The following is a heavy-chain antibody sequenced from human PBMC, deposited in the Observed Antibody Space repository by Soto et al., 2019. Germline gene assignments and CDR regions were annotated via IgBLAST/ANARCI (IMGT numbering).Heavy chain of an antibody. D-gene: IGHD3-10*01. CDR3: AKDRHRLLYGSGIPTGWFDP. CDR2: ISWNSGSI. CDR1: GFTFDDYA. V-gene: IGHV3-9*01. J-gene: IGHJ5*02. Sequence: GGSLRLSCAASGFTFDDYAMHWVRQAPGKGLEWVSGISWNSGSIGYADSVKGRFTISRDNAKNSLYLQMNSLRAEDTALYYCAKDRHRLLYGSGIPTGWFDPWGQGTLVTVSS.